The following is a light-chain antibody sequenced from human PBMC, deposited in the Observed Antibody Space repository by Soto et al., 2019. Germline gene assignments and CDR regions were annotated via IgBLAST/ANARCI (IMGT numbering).Light chain of an antibody. CDR1: QDIRSD. CDR3: LQNNNYPLT. Sequence: AIQMTQSPSSLSASVGDRVTDTCRASQDIRSDVGWYQQKPGQAPKILMYAASRLHSGVPSRFSGSGSGTNFVLTISSLQPEDVATYYCLQNNNYPLTFGGGTKVDIK. CDR2: AAS. V-gene: IGKV1-6*01. J-gene: IGKJ4*01.